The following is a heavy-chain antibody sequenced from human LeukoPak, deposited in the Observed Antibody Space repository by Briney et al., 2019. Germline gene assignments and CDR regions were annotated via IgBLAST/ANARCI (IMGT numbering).Heavy chain of an antibody. CDR2: IRYDGSNK. CDR1: GFTFSSYG. Sequence: GGSLRLSCAASGFTFSSYGMHWVRQAPGKGLEWVAFIRYDGSNKYYADSVKGRFTISRDNSKNTLYLQMNSLRAEDTAVYYCAKDPSGWSSYYYYYYYMDVWGKGTTVTISS. D-gene: IGHD6-19*01. V-gene: IGHV3-30*02. CDR3: AKDPSGWSSYYYYYYYMDV. J-gene: IGHJ6*03.